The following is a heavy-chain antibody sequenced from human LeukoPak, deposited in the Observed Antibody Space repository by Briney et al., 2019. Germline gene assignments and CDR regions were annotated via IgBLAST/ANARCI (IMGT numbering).Heavy chain of an antibody. Sequence: GGSLRLSCAASGFTVSSNYMSWVRQAPGKGLEWVSVIYSGGSTYYADSVKGRFTISRDNSKNTLYLQMNSLRAEDTAVYYCARDAVVNYHDSSGYPLEAFDIWGQGTMVTVSS. CDR3: ARDAVVNYHDSSGYPLEAFDI. CDR2: IYSGGST. V-gene: IGHV3-66*01. CDR1: GFTVSSNY. J-gene: IGHJ3*02. D-gene: IGHD3-22*01.